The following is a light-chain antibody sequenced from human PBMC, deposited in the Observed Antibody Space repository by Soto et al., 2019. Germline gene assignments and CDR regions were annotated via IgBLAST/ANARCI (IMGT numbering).Light chain of an antibody. V-gene: IGKV3-11*01. CDR3: QHRTNWPRT. Sequence: EIVLTQSPATLSLSPGERATLSCRASQTVGTFLAWYQQKPGQAPRLVIYDASKRATGILARFSGTGSGTDFALTISSIEPEDFAVYYCQHRTNWPRTFGQGTKLDIK. CDR2: DAS. J-gene: IGKJ2*01. CDR1: QTVGTF.